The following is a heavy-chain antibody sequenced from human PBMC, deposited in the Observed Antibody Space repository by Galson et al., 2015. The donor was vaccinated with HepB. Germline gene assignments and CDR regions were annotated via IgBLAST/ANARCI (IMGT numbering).Heavy chain of an antibody. CDR3: ARDPLRYCSSTSCYEEDY. D-gene: IGHD2-2*01. CDR2: INPSGGST. CDR1: GYTFTSYY. Sequence: SVKVSCKASGYTFTSYYMHWVRQAPGQGLEWMGIINPSGGSTSYAQKFQGRVTMTRDTSTSTVYMELSSLRSEDTAVYYCARDPLRYCSSTSCYEEDYWGQGTLATVSS. V-gene: IGHV1-46*01. J-gene: IGHJ4*02.